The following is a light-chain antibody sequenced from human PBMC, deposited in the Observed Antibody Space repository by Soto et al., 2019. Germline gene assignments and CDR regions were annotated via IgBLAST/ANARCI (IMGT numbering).Light chain of an antibody. CDR1: SSDFGGYNV. V-gene: IGLV2-23*03. CDR2: EGT. J-gene: IGLJ3*02. CDR3: CSYADTSTFWVV. Sequence: QSALTQPASVSGSPGQSITISCSGTSSDFGGYNVVSWYQQHPGKAPKLIIYEGTKRPSGVSNRFSGSKSGNAASLTISGLQTEDEAGYYCCSYADTSTFWVVFGGGTKVTVL.